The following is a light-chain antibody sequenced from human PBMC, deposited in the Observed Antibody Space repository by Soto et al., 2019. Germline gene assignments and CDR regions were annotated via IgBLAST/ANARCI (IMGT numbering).Light chain of an antibody. CDR3: QQSYSTPFT. CDR1: QRISYY. Sequence: DIPITPSPSSPSASLGDRGTITCRASQRISYYLNWFQQKPGRAPKLLIYAASSLEAGVPSRYSGSGSGTDFTLTISSLQPEDFATYYCQQSYSTPFTFGQGTRLEI. V-gene: IGKV1-39*01. J-gene: IGKJ5*01. CDR2: AAS.